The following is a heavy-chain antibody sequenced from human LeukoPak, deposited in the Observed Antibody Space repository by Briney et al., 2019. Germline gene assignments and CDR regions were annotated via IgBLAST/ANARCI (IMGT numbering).Heavy chain of an antibody. J-gene: IGHJ5*02. D-gene: IGHD3-3*01. Sequence: SETLSFTCAVYGGSFSGYYWSWIRQPPGKGLEWIGEINHSGSTNYNPSLKSRVTISVDTSKNQFSLKLSSVTAADTAVYYCARASPGYDFWSGYYTGNWFDPWGQGTLVTVSS. V-gene: IGHV4-34*01. CDR2: INHSGST. CDR3: ARASPGYDFWSGYYTGNWFDP. CDR1: GGSFSGYY.